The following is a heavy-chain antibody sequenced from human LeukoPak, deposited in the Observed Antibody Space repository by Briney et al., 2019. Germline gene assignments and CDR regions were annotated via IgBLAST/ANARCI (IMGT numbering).Heavy chain of an antibody. J-gene: IGHJ4*02. D-gene: IGHD3-3*01. CDR3: VKDTIFTVDPFDY. CDR2: IKYDGSRT. Sequence: GGSLRLSCAVSGMTFERHGMHWVRQSPGKGLEWLAFIKYDGSRTDYEDSVKGRFTVSRENSKNTLYLEMNSLRAEDTAVYYCVKDTIFTVDPFDYWGQGTLVTVSS. CDR1: GMTFERHG. V-gene: IGHV3-30*02.